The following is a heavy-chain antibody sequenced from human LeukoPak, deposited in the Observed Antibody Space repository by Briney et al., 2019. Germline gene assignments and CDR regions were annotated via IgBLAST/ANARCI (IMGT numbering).Heavy chain of an antibody. CDR1: GFTFSTYG. D-gene: IGHD2-15*01. V-gene: IGHV3-33*01. CDR2: IWYDGSKE. CDR3: AREKGSGPDY. Sequence: GGSLRLSCVASGFTFSTYGMHWVRPAPGKGLEWVAIIWYDGSKEFYADSVKGRFTISRDNSNNSLYLQMNSLRAEDTAVYYCAREKGSGPDYWGLGTLVTVSS. J-gene: IGHJ4*02.